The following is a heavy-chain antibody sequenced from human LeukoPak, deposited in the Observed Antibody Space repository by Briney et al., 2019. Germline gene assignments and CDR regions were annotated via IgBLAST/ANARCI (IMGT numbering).Heavy chain of an antibody. V-gene: IGHV1-2*02. CDR3: TRGSYYDSSGYSGVRLFDY. J-gene: IGHJ4*02. CDR2: INPNSGGT. D-gene: IGHD3-22*01. Sequence: ASVKVSCKASGYTFTGYYMHWVRQAPGQGLEWMGWINPNSGGTNYAQKFQGRVTMTSDTSISTAYMELSRLRSDDTALYYCTRGSYYDSSGYSGVRLFDYWGQGTLVTVSS. CDR1: GYTFTGYY.